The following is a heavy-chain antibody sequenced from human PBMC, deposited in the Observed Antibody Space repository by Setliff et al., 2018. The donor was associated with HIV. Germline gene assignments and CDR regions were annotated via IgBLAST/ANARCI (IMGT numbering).Heavy chain of an antibody. CDR3: AGNQNWNGYAFPYIDV. CDR1: GGSIGSSSFY. V-gene: IGHV4-39*02. J-gene: IGHJ6*03. CDR2: IYYNTRT. D-gene: IGHD3-3*01. Sequence: KTSETLSLTCNVSGGSIGSSSFYWAWLRQPPGKEPEWIASIYYNTRTYYNLSLRSRVTISVDTSKNLFSLKMTSVTAADTAVYYCAGNQNWNGYAFPYIDVWGKGTTVTVSS.